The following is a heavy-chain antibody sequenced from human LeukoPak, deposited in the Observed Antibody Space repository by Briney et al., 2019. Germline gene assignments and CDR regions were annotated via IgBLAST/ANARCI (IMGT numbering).Heavy chain of an antibody. V-gene: IGHV1-18*01. CDR3: ARVGYYDSSGYYASDFDY. Sequence: ASVKVFCKASGYTFSNYGISWVRRAPGQGLEGVGWIRGDNGNTNYAQKLQGRVTMTTDTSTSTAYMELRSLGSDETAVYYCARVGYYDSSGYYASDFDYWGQGTLVSVSS. CDR1: GYTFSNYG. CDR2: IRGDNGNT. J-gene: IGHJ4*02. D-gene: IGHD3-22*01.